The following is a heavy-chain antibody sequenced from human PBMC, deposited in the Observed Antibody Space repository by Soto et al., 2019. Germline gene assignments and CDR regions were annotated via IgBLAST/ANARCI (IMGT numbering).Heavy chain of an antibody. J-gene: IGHJ5*02. CDR3: ARHSHEDHGDPNWFDP. D-gene: IGHD4-17*01. CDR1: GASISSNIYY. Sequence: SETLSLTCTVSGASISSNIYYWGWIRQPPGKGLEWIGSIYYTGNTFYNPSLKSRVTLSVDTSEDQFSLRLFSVTAADTAVYYCARHSHEDHGDPNWFDPWGQGTLVTVSS. CDR2: IYYTGNT. V-gene: IGHV4-39*01.